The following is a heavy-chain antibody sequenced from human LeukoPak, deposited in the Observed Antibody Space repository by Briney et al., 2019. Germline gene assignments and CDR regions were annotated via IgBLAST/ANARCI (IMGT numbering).Heavy chain of an antibody. V-gene: IGHV4-59*01. CDR3: ARGSLSSSWFLYDY. CDR2: IHYSGTT. D-gene: IGHD6-13*01. J-gene: IGHJ4*02. Sequence: SETLSLTCTVSGVSISSYYWSWIRQPPGKGLEWIGYIHYSGTTSYNSSHKSRVTISVDTSKNQFSLKLSSVTAADTAVYYCARGSLSSSWFLYDYWGQGTLVTVSS. CDR1: GVSISSYY.